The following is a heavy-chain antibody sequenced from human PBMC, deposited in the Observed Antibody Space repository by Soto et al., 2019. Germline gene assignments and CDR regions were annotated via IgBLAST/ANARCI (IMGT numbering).Heavy chain of an antibody. Sequence: QVQLVESGGGLVKPGGSLRLSCAASGFTFSDYYMSWIRQAPGKGLEWVSYISSSSSYTNYADSVKGRFTISRDNAKNSLYLQMNSLRAEDTAVYYCARGWELPSTDSMDVWGQGTTVTVSS. J-gene: IGHJ6*02. CDR3: ARGWELPSTDSMDV. CDR1: GFTFSDYY. CDR2: ISSSSSYT. V-gene: IGHV3-11*06. D-gene: IGHD1-26*01.